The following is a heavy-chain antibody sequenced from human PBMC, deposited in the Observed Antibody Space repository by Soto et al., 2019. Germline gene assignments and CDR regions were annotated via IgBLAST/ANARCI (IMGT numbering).Heavy chain of an antibody. V-gene: IGHV4-34*02. CDR2: INHSGST. CDR3: AKMRGGSYYFYYSGMDV. Sequence: QVQLQQWGAGLLKPSETLSLTCAVYGGSFSAYYWSWIRQPPGKGLEWIGEINHSGSTNYNPSLKSRVTISVDTSKNQFSLRLSSVTAADTAVYYCAKMRGGSYYFYYSGMDVWGQGTTVTVSS. J-gene: IGHJ6*02. CDR1: GGSFSAYY. D-gene: IGHD1-26*01.